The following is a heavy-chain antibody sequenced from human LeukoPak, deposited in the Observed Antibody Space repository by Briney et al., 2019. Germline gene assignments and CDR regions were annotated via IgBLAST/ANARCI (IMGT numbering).Heavy chain of an antibody. J-gene: IGHJ4*02. D-gene: IGHD3-22*01. CDR1: GFTFSSYE. V-gene: IGHV3-48*03. CDR2: ISSSGSTI. CDR3: ARVTATYDSSGYYPYYFDY. Sequence: GGSLRLSCAASGFTFSSYEMNWVRQAPGKGLEWVSYISSSGSTIYYADSVKGRFTISRDNAKNSLYLQMDSLRAEDTAVYYCARVTATYDSSGYYPYYFDYWGQGTLVTVSS.